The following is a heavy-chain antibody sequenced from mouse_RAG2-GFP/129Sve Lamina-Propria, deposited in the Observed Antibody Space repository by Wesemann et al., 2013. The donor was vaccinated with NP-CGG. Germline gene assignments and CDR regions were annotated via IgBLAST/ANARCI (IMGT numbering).Heavy chain of an antibody. V-gene: IGHV14-3*01. D-gene: IGHD2-3*01. J-gene: IGHJ2*01. CDR1: GFNIKDDY. CDR2: IDPANGNT. CDR3: ASYDGYPYYFDY. Sequence: EVQLQQSGAELVRPGASVKLSCTASGFNIKDDYMHWVKQRPEQGLEWIGRIDPANGNTKYAPKFQGKATITADTSSNTAYLQLSSLTSEDTAIYYCASYDGYPYYFDYWGQGTTLTVSS.